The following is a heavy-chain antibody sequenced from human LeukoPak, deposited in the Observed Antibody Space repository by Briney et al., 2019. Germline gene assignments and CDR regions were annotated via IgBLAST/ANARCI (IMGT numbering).Heavy chain of an antibody. Sequence: GGSLRLSCAASGFTFSSYGMHWVRQAPGKGLECVAVISYDGSNKYYADSVKGRFTISRDNSKNSLYLQMNSLRTEDTALYYCAKGLYAIFTHFDYWGQGTLVTVSS. CDR3: AKGLYAIFTHFDY. J-gene: IGHJ4*02. CDR2: ISYDGSNK. V-gene: IGHV3-30*18. D-gene: IGHD3-3*01. CDR1: GFTFSSYG.